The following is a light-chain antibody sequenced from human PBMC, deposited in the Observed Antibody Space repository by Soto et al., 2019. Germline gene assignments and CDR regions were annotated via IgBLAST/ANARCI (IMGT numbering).Light chain of an antibody. V-gene: IGKV3-15*01. CDR2: GAS. CDR3: QQYNNWPPWK. CDR1: QSVSSN. Sequence: EMVMTHSPSARSVSPVERATLSCRASQSVSSNLAWYQQKPGQAPRLLIYGASTRATGIPARFSGSGSGTDFTLTISSLQSEDFAVYYCQQYNNWPPWKFGQGTKVDIK. J-gene: IGKJ1*01.